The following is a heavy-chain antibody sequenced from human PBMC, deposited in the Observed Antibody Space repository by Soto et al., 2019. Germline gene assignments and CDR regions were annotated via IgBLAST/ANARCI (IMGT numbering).Heavy chain of an antibody. Sequence: SETLSLTCTVSGGSINTYNLFWAWVRQPPGKGLEWIASIHYGGNAYYSPSLTTRATISRDTSKNRVSLELRSVTAADTAVYYCARLGASYQSLAPWGPGTLVTVSS. V-gene: IGHV4-39*01. J-gene: IGHJ4*02. D-gene: IGHD2-2*01. CDR1: GGSINTYNLF. CDR2: IHYGGNA. CDR3: ARLGASYQSLAP.